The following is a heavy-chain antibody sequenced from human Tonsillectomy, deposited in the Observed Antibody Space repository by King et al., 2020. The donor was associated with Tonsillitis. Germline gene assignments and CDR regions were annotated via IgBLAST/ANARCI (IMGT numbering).Heavy chain of an antibody. J-gene: IGHJ6*02. CDR2: IRYDGSNK. CDR1: GFTFSSYG. CDR3: AAARIAAAGTRGIYYYYSYGMDV. D-gene: IGHD6-13*01. Sequence: VQLVESGGGVVQPGGSLRLSCAAAGFTFSSYGMHWVRQAPGKGLEWVAFIRYDGSNKYYADSVKGRFTISRDNSKNTLYLQMNSLRAEDTAVYYCAAARIAAAGTRGIYYYYSYGMDVWGQGTTVTVSS. V-gene: IGHV3-30*02.